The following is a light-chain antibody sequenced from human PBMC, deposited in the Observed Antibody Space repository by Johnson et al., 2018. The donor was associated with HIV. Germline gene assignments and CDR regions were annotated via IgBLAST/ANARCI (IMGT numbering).Light chain of an antibody. J-gene: IGLJ1*01. V-gene: IGLV1-51*02. CDR1: SSNIGNNY. CDR2: ENN. Sequence: QSVLTQPPSVSAAPRQKVTISCSGSSSNIGNNYVSWYQQLPGTAPKLLIYENNKRPSGIPDRFSGSKSGTSATLGITGLQTGDEADYYCGTWDSSLSALYVFGTGTTISVL. CDR3: GTWDSSLSALYV.